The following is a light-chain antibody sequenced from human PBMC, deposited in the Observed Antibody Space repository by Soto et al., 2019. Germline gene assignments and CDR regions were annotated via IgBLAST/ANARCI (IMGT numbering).Light chain of an antibody. Sequence: EIVLTQSPGTLSLSPGAGATLSCRASQSISSTFLAWYQHKPGQAPRVLIYGASRRAAGIPDRFSGSGSGTDFTLTISSLEPEDFAVYYCQQYESSWTFGQGTKVEMK. CDR2: GAS. CDR1: QSISSTF. CDR3: QQYESSWT. V-gene: IGKV3-20*01. J-gene: IGKJ1*01.